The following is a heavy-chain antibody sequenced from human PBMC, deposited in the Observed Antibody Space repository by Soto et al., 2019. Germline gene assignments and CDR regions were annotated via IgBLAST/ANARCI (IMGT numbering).Heavy chain of an antibody. J-gene: IGHJ5*02. CDR1: GFTFSSYA. CDR2: ISGSGGST. D-gene: IGHD3-16*02. Sequence: QPGGSLRLSCAASGFTFSSYAMSWVRQAPGKGLEWVSAISGSGGSTYYADSVKGRFTISRDNSKNTLYLQMNSLRAEDTAVYYCAKEGGYALGDDYVWGSYPIDPRYNWFDPWGQGTLVTVSS. CDR3: AKEGGYALGDDYVWGSYPIDPRYNWFDP. V-gene: IGHV3-23*01.